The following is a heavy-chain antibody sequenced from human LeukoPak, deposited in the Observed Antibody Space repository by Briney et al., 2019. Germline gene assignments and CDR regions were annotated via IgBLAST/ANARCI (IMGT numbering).Heavy chain of an antibody. V-gene: IGHV3-7*01. CDR2: INQDGSEK. CDR3: ARDGFVGAAGY. CDR1: EFTFSGYW. J-gene: IGHJ4*02. D-gene: IGHD6-13*01. Sequence: GGSLRLSCAASEFTFSGYWMNWVRQAPGKGPEWVANINQDGSEKHYVDSVKGRFTISRDNAKNSLFLQMNSLRVEDTAVFYCARDGFVGAAGYWGQGTLVTVSS.